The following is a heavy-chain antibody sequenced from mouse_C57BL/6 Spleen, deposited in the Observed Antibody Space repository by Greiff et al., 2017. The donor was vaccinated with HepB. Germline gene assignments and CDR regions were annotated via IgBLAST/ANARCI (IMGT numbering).Heavy chain of an antibody. CDR2: ISSGSSTI. CDR3: ARGPYYYGSSNYFDY. V-gene: IGHV5-17*01. J-gene: IGHJ2*01. CDR1: GFTFSDYG. Sequence: EVKLMESGGGLVKPGGSLKLSCAASGFTFSDYGMHWVRQAPEKGLEWVAYISSGSSTIYYADTVKGRFTISRDNAKNTLFLQMTSLRSEDTAMYYCARGPYYYGSSNYFDYWGQGTTLTVSS. D-gene: IGHD1-1*01.